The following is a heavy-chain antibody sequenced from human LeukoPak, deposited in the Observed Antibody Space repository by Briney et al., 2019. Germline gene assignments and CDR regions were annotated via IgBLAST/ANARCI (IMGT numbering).Heavy chain of an antibody. V-gene: IGHV4-34*01. D-gene: IGHD3-22*01. J-gene: IGHJ4*02. CDR3: ASVGPMSYYFDY. CDR1: GGSFSGYY. CDR2: INHSGST. Sequence: SETLSLTCAVYGGSFSGYYWSWIRQPPGKGLEWIGEINHSGSTNYNPSLKSRVTISVDTSKNQFSLKLSSVTAADTAVYYCASVGPMSYYFDYWGQGTLVTVSS.